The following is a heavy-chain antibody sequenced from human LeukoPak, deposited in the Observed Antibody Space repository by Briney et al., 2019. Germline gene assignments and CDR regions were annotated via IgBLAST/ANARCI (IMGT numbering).Heavy chain of an antibody. CDR3: GRVGYSYVITDWSRTGLGAYPTKYYYHMDV. CDR2: INPSGSN. CDR1: GVSFSDYY. Sequence: PSETLSLTCAVYGVSFSDYYWIGIRQPPGKGLEWSGEINPSGSNNYTPSLKSRLTISVDTSKNQFSLKLSSVAAADTAVYFCGRVGYSYVITDWSRTGLGAYPTKYYYHMDVWDKGTTVTVSS. J-gene: IGHJ6*03. V-gene: IGHV4-34*01. D-gene: IGHD5-18*01.